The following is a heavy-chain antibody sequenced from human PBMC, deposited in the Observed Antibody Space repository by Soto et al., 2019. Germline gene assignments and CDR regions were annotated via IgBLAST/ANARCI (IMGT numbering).Heavy chain of an antibody. CDR1: GGSFSGYY. D-gene: IGHD4-17*01. CDR2: INHSGST. Sequence: SETLSLTCAVYGGSFSGYYWSWIRQPPGKGLEWIGEINHSGSTNYNPSLKSRVTISVDTSKNQFSLKLSSVTAADTAVYYCARGGVYGDYVYYFDYWGQGTLVTVSS. CDR3: ARGGVYGDYVYYFDY. J-gene: IGHJ4*02. V-gene: IGHV4-34*01.